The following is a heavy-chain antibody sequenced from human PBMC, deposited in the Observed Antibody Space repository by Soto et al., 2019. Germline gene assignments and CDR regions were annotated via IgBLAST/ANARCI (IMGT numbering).Heavy chain of an antibody. CDR2: VNYNGIT. Sequence: SETLSLTCTVSCGSVTSGSYYWSWIRQPPGKGLEWIGFVNYNGITNYNPSLKSRLTISRDTSKNQFTLKLRSVTAADTAVYYCARDPEYGSYFDYWGQGTLVTVSS. J-gene: IGHJ4*02. CDR1: CGSVTSGSYY. D-gene: IGHD3-10*01. V-gene: IGHV4-61*01. CDR3: ARDPEYGSYFDY.